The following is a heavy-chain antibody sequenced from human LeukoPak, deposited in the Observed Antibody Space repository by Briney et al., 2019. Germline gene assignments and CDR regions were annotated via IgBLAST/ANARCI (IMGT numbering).Heavy chain of an antibody. CDR2: TSDRGNYT. CDR1: GFTFTSYS. D-gene: IGHD1-7*01. J-gene: IGHJ4*02. V-gene: IGHV3-23*01. Sequence: GGSLRLSCAASGFTFTSYSMSWVRQAPGKGLEWVSGTSDRGNYTYYADSVKGRFTISRDSSKNTLFLQMNSLRAEDTALYFCARKAQYNGHYPLDYWGQGTLVTVSS. CDR3: ARKAQYNGHYPLDY.